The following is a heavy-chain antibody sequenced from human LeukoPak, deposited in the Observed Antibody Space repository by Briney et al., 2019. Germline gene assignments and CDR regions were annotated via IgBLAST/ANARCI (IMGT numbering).Heavy chain of an antibody. V-gene: IGHV1-24*01. Sequence: ASVKVSCKVSGYTLTELSMHWVLQAPGKGLVWMGGFDPEDGETIYAQKFQGRVTMTEDTSTDTAYMELSSLRSEDTAVYYCATSSITMIVVPHYQYYFDYWGQGTLVTVSS. J-gene: IGHJ4*02. CDR1: GYTLTELS. CDR2: FDPEDGET. D-gene: IGHD3-22*01. CDR3: ATSSITMIVVPHYQYYFDY.